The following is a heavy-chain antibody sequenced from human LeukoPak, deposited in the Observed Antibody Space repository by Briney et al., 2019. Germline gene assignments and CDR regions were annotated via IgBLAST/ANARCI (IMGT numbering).Heavy chain of an antibody. V-gene: IGHV4-4*02. Sequence: SETLSLTCAVSGGSISSSNWWSWVRQPPGKGLEWIGEIYHSGSTNYNPSLKSRVTISGDTSKNQFSLKLSSLTAADTAVFYCARFEGGSFDYWGQGTLVTVSS. J-gene: IGHJ4*02. CDR3: ARFEGGSFDY. CDR1: GGSISSSNW. D-gene: IGHD3-16*01. CDR2: IYHSGST.